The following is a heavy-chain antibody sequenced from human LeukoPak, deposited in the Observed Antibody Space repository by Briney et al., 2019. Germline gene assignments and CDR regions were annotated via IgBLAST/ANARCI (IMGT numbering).Heavy chain of an antibody. Sequence: ASVKVSCKASGYIFTGYYMHWVRQAPGQGLEWMGWINPNSGDTNYAQKLQGRVTMTTDTSTSTAYMELRSLRSDDTAVYYCARVGLLYNYSFWGQGTLVTVSS. CDR2: INPNSGDT. D-gene: IGHD5-24*01. J-gene: IGHJ4*02. CDR3: ARVGLLYNYSF. CDR1: GYIFTGYY. V-gene: IGHV1-2*02.